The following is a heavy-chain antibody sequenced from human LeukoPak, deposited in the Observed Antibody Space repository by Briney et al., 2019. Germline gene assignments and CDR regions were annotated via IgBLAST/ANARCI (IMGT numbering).Heavy chain of an antibody. CDR2: IYYSGST. CDR1: GGSITSYY. V-gene: IGHV4-59*12. J-gene: IGHJ4*02. Sequence: PSETLSLTCTVSGGSITSYYWTWIRQPPGKGLEWIGSIYYSGSTNYNPSLKSRVTISVDTSKNQFSLKLSSVTAADTAVYYCAREGGYSYGDAPLHFDYWGQGTLVTVSS. CDR3: AREGGYSYGDAPLHFDY. D-gene: IGHD5-18*01.